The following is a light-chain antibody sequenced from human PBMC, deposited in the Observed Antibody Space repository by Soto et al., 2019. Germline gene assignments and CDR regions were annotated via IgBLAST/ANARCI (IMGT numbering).Light chain of an antibody. CDR3: QQASSFPLT. CDR2: SAS. CDR1: QGIGSW. J-gene: IGKJ4*01. V-gene: IGKV1-12*01. Sequence: IQMTQSPSSVSASVGDTVTITCRASQGIGSWLAWYHQIPGKAPKLLIYSASSLQSGTPSRFTGRGSAAAFTLTITNLQPEDVGVYHCQQASSFPLTFGGGTKVDIK.